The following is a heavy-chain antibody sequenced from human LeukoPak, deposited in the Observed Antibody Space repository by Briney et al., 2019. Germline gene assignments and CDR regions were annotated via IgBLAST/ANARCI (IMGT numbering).Heavy chain of an antibody. D-gene: IGHD3-22*01. CDR2: IYYSGST. CDR1: GGSISSSSYY. V-gene: IGHV4-39*07. CDR3: ATRRPVKRIVKKSWFDP. J-gene: IGHJ5*02. Sequence: PSETLSLTCTVPGGSISSSSYYWGWIRQPPGKGLEWIGSIYYSGSTYYNPSLKSRVTISVDTSKNQFSLKLSSVTAADTAVYYCATRRPVKRIVKKSWFDPWGQGTLVTVSS.